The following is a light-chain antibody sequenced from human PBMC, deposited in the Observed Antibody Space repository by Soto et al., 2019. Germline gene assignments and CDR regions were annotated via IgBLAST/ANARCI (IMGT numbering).Light chain of an antibody. J-gene: IGKJ5*01. CDR1: HSFATN. CDR2: GAS. CDR3: QQYGSSPRSIT. V-gene: IGKV3-20*01. Sequence: EIVLTQSPGTLSLSPGERSTLSCSASHSFATNLAWYQQKPGQAPRLLIFGASSRATGIPDRFSGSGSGTDFTLTISRLEPEDFAVYYCQQYGSSPRSITFGQGTRLEIK.